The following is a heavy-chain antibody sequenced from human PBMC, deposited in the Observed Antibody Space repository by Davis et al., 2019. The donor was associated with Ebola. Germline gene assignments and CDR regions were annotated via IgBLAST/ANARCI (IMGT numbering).Heavy chain of an antibody. D-gene: IGHD3-10*01. J-gene: IGHJ4*02. CDR2: SSTYNGNT. V-gene: IGHV1-18*01. CDR1: GYTFTDYA. CDR3: ARAASSLLNDY. Sequence: AASVKVSCKAFGYTFTDYAFTWLRQAPGQGLEWMGWSSTYNGNTNYAQKLQGRVTMTTDTSTNTAHMELRSLTTDDTAVYYCARAASSLLNDYWGQGTLVTVSS.